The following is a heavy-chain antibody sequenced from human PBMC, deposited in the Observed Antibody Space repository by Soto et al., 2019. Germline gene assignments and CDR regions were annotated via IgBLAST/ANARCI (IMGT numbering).Heavy chain of an antibody. J-gene: IGHJ4*02. CDR3: ARAATPEYYFDY. CDR2: ISSSSSYI. V-gene: IGHV3-21*01. Sequence: EVQLVESGGGLVKPGGSLRLSCAASGFTFSNYSMKWVRQAPGKGLEWVSSISSSSSYIYYADSVKGRFTISRDNAKNSRYLQMNSLRAEDTAVYYCARAATPEYYFDYWGQGTLVTVSS. CDR1: GFTFSNYS.